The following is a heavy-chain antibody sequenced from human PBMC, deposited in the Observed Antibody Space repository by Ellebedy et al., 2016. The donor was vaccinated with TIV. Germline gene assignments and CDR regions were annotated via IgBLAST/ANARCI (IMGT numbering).Heavy chain of an antibody. CDR2: IYYSGST. V-gene: IGHV4-59*12. Sequence: SETLSLTXTVSGGSISSYYWSWIRQPPGKGLEWIGYIYYSGSTNYNPSLKSRVTISVDTSKNQFSLKLSSVTAADTAVYYCARGRYYDSSGYQLPFQHWGQGTLVTVSS. J-gene: IGHJ1*01. CDR1: GGSISSYY. CDR3: ARGRYYDSSGYQLPFQH. D-gene: IGHD3-22*01.